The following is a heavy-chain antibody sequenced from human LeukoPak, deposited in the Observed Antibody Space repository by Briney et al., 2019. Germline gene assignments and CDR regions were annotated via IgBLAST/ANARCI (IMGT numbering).Heavy chain of an antibody. CDR2: LYIDGNT. V-gene: IGHV3-53*01. CDR1: GFTVITND. D-gene: IGHD1-14*01. Sequence: PGGSLRLSCPASGFTVITNDMTWVRLGPANGIEWASVLYIDGNTKYADSVQGRFTISRDNSKNHLHLEMNSLSPEDTDGHYCSRGVEPLAANTLAYWGQGTLVTVSS. J-gene: IGHJ4*02. CDR3: SRGVEPLAANTLAY.